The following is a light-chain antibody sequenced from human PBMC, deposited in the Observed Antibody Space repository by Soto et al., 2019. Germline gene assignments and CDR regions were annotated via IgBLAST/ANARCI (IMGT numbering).Light chain of an antibody. J-gene: IGKJ1*01. CDR3: QQYGTDPWT. CDR2: DAS. Sequence: EIVMTQSPASLSVSLGERATLSCRASQSVSSNLAWYQQKPGQAPRLLIYDASNRATGIPARFSGSGSGTDFTLTISRLEPEDFAVYYCQQYGTDPWTFGQGTKVDIK. V-gene: IGKV3D-15*01. CDR1: QSVSSN.